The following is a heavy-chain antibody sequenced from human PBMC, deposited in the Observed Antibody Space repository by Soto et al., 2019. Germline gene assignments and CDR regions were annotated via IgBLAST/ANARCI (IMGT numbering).Heavy chain of an antibody. CDR3: ARDGSKVTTNYHYAMEV. D-gene: IGHD4-17*01. V-gene: IGHV3-48*03. CDR1: GFTFSTYH. CDR2: IHSGGSRI. J-gene: IGHJ6*02. Sequence: GVSLRLSCSASGFTFSTYHMNWVRQAPGKGLEWVSYIHSGGSRIYYADSVKGRFTISRDNAKNSLYLQMNSLRAEDTAVYYCARDGSKVTTNYHYAMEVWGQGNTVTVS.